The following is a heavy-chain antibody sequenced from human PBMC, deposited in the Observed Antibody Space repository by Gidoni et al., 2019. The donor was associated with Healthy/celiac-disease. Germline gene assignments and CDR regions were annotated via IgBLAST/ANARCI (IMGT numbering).Heavy chain of an antibody. D-gene: IGHD7-27*01. Sequence: EVQLLESGGGLVQPGGSLRLSCAASGFTFSSYAMSWVRQAPGKGLEWVSAISGSGGSTYYADSVKGRFTISRDNSKNTLYLQMNSLRAEDTAVYYCAKVSDSPGDYYYYMDVWGKGTTVTVSS. J-gene: IGHJ6*03. CDR3: AKVSDSPGDYYYYMDV. CDR2: ISGSGGST. V-gene: IGHV3-23*01. CDR1: GFTFSSYA.